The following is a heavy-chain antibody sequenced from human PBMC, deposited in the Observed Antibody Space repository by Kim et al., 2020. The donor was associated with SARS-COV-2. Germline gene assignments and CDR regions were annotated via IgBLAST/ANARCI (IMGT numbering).Heavy chain of an antibody. D-gene: IGHD2-15*01. CDR1: GGSISSYY. J-gene: IGHJ2*01. Sequence: SETLSLTCTVSGGSISSYYWSWIRQPPGKGLEWIGYIYYSGSTNYNPSLKSRVTISVDTSKNQFSLKLSSVTAADTAVYYCARVRGGSRTVRFFDLWGRGTLVTVSS. CDR2: IYYSGST. V-gene: IGHV4-59*13. CDR3: ARVRGGSRTVRFFDL.